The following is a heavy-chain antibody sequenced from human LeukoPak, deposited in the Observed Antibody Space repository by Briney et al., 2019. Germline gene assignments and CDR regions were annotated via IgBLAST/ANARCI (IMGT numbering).Heavy chain of an antibody. V-gene: IGHV1-18*01. CDR3: ARAIGYCSSTSCYPYNWFDP. CDR2: ISAYNGNT. CDR1: GYTFTSYG. D-gene: IGHD2-2*03. J-gene: IGHJ5*02. Sequence: ASVKVSCKASGYTFTSYGISWVRQAPGQGLEWMGWISAYNGNTNYARKLQGRVTMTTDTSTSTAYMELRSLRSDDTAVYYCARAIGYCSSTSCYPYNWFDPWGQGTLVTVSS.